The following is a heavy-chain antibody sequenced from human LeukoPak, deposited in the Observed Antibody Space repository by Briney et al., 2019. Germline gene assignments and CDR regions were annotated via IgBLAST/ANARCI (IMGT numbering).Heavy chain of an antibody. Sequence: SVKVSCKASGGTFSSYAISWVRQAPGRGLEWMGRIIPIFGTANYAQKFQGRVTITTDESTSTAYMELSSLRSEDTAVYYCASRSFSGGSGSYNIRDYWGQGTLVTVSP. CDR2: IIPIFGTA. CDR3: ASRSFSGGSGSYNIRDY. J-gene: IGHJ4*02. D-gene: IGHD3-10*01. V-gene: IGHV1-69*05. CDR1: GGTFSSYA.